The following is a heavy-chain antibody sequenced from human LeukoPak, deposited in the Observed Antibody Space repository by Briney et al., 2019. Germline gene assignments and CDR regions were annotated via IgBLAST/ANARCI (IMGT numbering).Heavy chain of an antibody. Sequence: ASVKVSCKASGYTFTDYYMHWVRQAPGQGLEWMGWINPNSGRTNYAQNFQDRVTMTRDTSISTAYMKVSRLRSDDTAVYYCARVRDSSGYDFSWFDPWGQGTLVTVSS. V-gene: IGHV1-2*02. CDR3: ARVRDSSGYDFSWFDP. CDR2: INPNSGRT. D-gene: IGHD3-22*01. J-gene: IGHJ5*02. CDR1: GYTFTDYY.